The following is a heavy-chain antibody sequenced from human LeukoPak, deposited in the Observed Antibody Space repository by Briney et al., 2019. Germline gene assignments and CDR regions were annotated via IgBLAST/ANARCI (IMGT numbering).Heavy chain of an antibody. CDR2: LYNSGST. CDR3: ARGVTSPLDAFDI. D-gene: IGHD1-26*01. CDR1: GGSISTYY. V-gene: IGHV4-59*01. J-gene: IGHJ3*02. Sequence: KPSETLSLTCTVSGGSISTYYWNWMRQPPGKGLEWIGYLYNSGSTNYNPSLKSRLTISVDMSKNQLSLKLSSVTAADTAVYYCARGVTSPLDAFDIWGQGTMVTVSS.